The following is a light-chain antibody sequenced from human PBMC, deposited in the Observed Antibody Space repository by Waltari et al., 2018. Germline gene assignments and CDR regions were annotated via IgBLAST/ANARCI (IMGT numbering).Light chain of an antibody. V-gene: IGLV3-25*03. J-gene: IGLJ3*02. CDR1: VLPNQN. CDR3: QSADSRGSYHWV. CDR2: KDT. Sequence: SYELTQPPSVSVSPGQTATIPCSGDVLPNQNAYWYQQKQGQAPVLVMKKDTERPSGIPERFSGSSSGATVALTISGVQAEDEADYYCQSADSRGSYHWVFGGGTKLTVL.